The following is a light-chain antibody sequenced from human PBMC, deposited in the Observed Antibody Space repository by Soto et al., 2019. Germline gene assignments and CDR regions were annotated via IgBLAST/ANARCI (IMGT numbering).Light chain of an antibody. CDR3: QQYNTLYT. CDR2: KAS. Sequence: DIQMTQSLSTLSASVADRDTFTCRASQFINNWLAWYQQIPGQDPRLLSDKASTLKSGVPPRFNGSGSGTEFSLTISRLQPDDSATYYCQQYNTLYTFGQGTKLE. V-gene: IGKV1-5*03. J-gene: IGKJ2*01. CDR1: QFINNW.